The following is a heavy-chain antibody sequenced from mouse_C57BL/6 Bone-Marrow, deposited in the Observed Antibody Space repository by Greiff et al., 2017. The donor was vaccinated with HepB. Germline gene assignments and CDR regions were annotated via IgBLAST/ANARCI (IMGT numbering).Heavy chain of an antibody. D-gene: IGHD1-1*01. V-gene: IGHV1-72*01. J-gene: IGHJ2*01. Sequence: VQLQQSGAELVKPGASVKLSCKASGYTFTSYWMHWVKQRPGRGLEWIGRIDPNSGGTKYNEKFKSKATLTVDKPSSTAHMQLSSLTSEDSAVYYCALITTVEDYWGQGTTLTVSS. CDR1: GYTFTSYW. CDR2: IDPNSGGT. CDR3: ALITTVEDY.